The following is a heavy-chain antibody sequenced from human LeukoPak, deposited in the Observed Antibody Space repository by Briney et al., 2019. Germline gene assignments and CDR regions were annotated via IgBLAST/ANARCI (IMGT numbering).Heavy chain of an antibody. Sequence: GGSLRLSCAASGFTFSSYDMHWVRQATGKGLEWVSAIGTAGDTYYPGSVKGRFTISRENAKNSLYLQMNSLRAGDTAVYYCAREDYGSGSYSDWGQGTLVTVSS. CDR1: GFTFSSYD. V-gene: IGHV3-13*01. J-gene: IGHJ4*02. CDR3: AREDYGSGSYSD. CDR2: IGTAGDT. D-gene: IGHD3-10*01.